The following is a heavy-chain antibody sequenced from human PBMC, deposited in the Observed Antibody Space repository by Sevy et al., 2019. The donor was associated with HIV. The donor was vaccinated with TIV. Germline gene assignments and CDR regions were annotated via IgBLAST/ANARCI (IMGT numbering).Heavy chain of an antibody. CDR1: GGSITSLY. CDR2: IYYNGHI. V-gene: IGHV4-59*08. Sequence: SETLSPTCTVSGGSITSLYWNWIRQPPGKGLEWIANIYYNGHINYNPSLKSRVTLSLDTSKNQFSLRLSSVTAADTAMYYCAGENAWGRGYSWGQGTLVIVSS. J-gene: IGHJ4*02. CDR3: AGENAWGRGYS. D-gene: IGHD1-26*01.